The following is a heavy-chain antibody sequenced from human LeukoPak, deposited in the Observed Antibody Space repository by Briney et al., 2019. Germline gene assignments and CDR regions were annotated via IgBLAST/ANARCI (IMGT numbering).Heavy chain of an antibody. Sequence: GGSLRLSCAASGFTFSSYSMNWVRQAPGKRLEWVSSISSSSSYIYYADSVKGRFTISRDNAKNSLYLQMNSLRAEDTAVYYCARMVGIAAAGTPHWGQGTLVTVSS. V-gene: IGHV3-21*01. J-gene: IGHJ4*02. CDR1: GFTFSSYS. CDR3: ARMVGIAAAGTPH. D-gene: IGHD6-13*01. CDR2: ISSSSSYI.